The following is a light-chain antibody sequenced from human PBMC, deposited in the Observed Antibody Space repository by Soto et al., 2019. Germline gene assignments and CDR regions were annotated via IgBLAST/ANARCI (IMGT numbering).Light chain of an antibody. V-gene: IGLV3-21*04. Sequence: SYELTQPPSVSVAPGKTARITCGGNNIGSKSVYWYQQKPGQAPVLVIYYDSDRPSGIPERFSGSNSGNTATLTISRVEAGDEADYYCQVWDSSSDHPEVFGGGTKLTVL. CDR3: QVWDSSSDHPEV. CDR2: YDS. CDR1: NIGSKS. J-gene: IGLJ2*01.